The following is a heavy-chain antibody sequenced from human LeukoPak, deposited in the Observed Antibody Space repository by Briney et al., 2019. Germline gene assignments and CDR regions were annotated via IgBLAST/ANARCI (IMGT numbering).Heavy chain of an antibody. J-gene: IGHJ4*02. CDR2: INNDGSST. CDR1: GFTFSSHW. D-gene: IGHD1-1*01. Sequence: PGGSLRLSCAVSGFTFSSHWMFWVRHVPGKGLVWVSQINNDGSSTTYADSVKGRFTISRDNAKNTLYLQMNSLRAEDTAVYYCARHYQLDYWGQGTLVTVSS. CDR3: ARHYQLDY. V-gene: IGHV3-74*01.